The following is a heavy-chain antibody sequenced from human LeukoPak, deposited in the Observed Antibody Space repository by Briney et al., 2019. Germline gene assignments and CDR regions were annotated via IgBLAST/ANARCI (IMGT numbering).Heavy chain of an antibody. V-gene: IGHV3-21*01. CDR2: ISSSSSYI. CDR3: ARDRGIAVAGTGAFDI. D-gene: IGHD6-19*01. CDR1: GLTFSSYS. Sequence: KPGGSLRLSCAASGLTFSSYSMNWVRQAPGKGLEGGSSISSSSSYIYYADSVKGRFTTSRDNAKNSLYLQMNRLRAEDTAVYYCARDRGIAVAGTGAFDIWGQGTMVTVSS. J-gene: IGHJ3*02.